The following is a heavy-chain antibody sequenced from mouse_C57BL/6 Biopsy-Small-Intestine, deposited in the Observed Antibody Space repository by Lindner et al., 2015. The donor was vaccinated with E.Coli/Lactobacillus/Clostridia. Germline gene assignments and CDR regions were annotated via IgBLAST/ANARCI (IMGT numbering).Heavy chain of an antibody. V-gene: IGHV1-74*01. Sequence: SVKVSCKTSGYSFTRYGINWVRQAPGQGLEWLGWISGYDGDTRHAQNVQGRVTLTTDTSTATAYMELRSLIPGDTAIYYCARGAGWLVQLDSWGQGTLDTVS. J-gene: IGHJ3*01. CDR1: GYSFTRYG. CDR3: ARGAGWLVQLDS. D-gene: IGHD3-3*01. CDR2: ISGYDGDT.